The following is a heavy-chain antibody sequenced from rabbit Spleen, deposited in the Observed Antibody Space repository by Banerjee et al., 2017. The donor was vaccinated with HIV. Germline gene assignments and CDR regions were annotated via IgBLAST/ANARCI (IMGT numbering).Heavy chain of an antibody. J-gene: IGHJ6*01. D-gene: IGHD6-1*01. CDR1: GFTVSSNYW. V-gene: IGHV1S45*01. CDR3: ARFGTVGCGGGDVADWLFFNF. CDR2: IGAGGGTT. Sequence: QEQLVESGGGLVQPEGSLTLTCTASGFTVSSNYWICWVRQAPGKGLEWIGCIGAGGGTTAFASWAQGRFTISKTSSTTVTLQMTSLTAADTATYSCARFGTVGCGGGDVADWLFFNFWGPGSLVTVS.